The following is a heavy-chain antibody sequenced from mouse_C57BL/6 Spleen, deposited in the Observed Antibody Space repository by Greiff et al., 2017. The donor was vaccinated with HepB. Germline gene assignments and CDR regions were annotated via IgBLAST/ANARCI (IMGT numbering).Heavy chain of an antibody. CDR1: GFNIKDDY. CDR3: TTGGDYDGAWFAY. V-gene: IGHV14-4*01. Sequence: VQLQQSGAELVRPGASVKLSCTASGFNIKDDYMHWVKQRPEQGLEWIGWIDPENGDTEYASKFQGKATITADTSSNTAYLQLSSLTSEDTAVYYCTTGGDYDGAWFAYWGQGTLVTVSA. J-gene: IGHJ3*01. CDR2: IDPENGDT. D-gene: IGHD2-4*01.